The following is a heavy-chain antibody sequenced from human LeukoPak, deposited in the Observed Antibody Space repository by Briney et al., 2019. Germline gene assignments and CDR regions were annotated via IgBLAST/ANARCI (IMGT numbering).Heavy chain of an antibody. CDR3: AKDMRQQLSYVDY. CDR1: GFTFSDYY. Sequence: GGSLRLSCAASGFTFSDYYMSWIRQAPGKGLEWFSYISSSGSTIYYADSVKGRFTISRDNAKNSLYLQMNSLRAEDTALYYCAKDMRQQLSYVDYWGQGTLVTVSS. J-gene: IGHJ4*02. CDR2: ISSSGSTI. D-gene: IGHD6-13*01. V-gene: IGHV3-11*01.